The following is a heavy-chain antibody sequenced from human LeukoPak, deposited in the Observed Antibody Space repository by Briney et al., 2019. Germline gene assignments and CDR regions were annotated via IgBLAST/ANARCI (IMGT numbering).Heavy chain of an antibody. CDR3: ARGIVGAEY. CDR1: GFTFSSYW. CDR2: IKPDRSES. D-gene: IGHD1-26*01. V-gene: IGHV3-7*01. J-gene: IGHJ4*02. Sequence: GGSLRLSCAASGFTFSSYWMSWVRQAPGKELEWVAIIKPDRSESYCVDSVEGRFTVSRDNTKNSLYLQMNSLRAEDTAVYYCARGIVGAEYWGQGTLVTVSS.